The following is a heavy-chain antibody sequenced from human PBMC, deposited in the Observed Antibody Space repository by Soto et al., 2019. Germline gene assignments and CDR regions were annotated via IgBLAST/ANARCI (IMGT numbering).Heavy chain of an antibody. Sequence: QVQLVQSGAEVKKPGSSVKVSCKTSGGKFSTYSIVWVRQAPGEGLEWMGGIIPIFGTANYAQKFQDRVTITADKSTNTAFMELSSLKSEDTAMYYCASSSGNNYGVGTNYYFVYWGQGTLVTVSS. J-gene: IGHJ4*02. CDR3: ASSSGNNYGVGTNYYFVY. V-gene: IGHV1-69*06. CDR1: GGKFSTYS. D-gene: IGHD1-26*01. CDR2: IIPIFGTA.